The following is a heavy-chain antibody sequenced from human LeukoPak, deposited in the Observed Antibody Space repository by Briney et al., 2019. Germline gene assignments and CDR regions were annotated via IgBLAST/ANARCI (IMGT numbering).Heavy chain of an antibody. D-gene: IGHD2-15*01. CDR1: GGSISSSSYY. CDR2: IYYSGST. J-gene: IGHJ4*01. CDR3: ARLSRSGGSCSCLFHY. Sequence: SETLSLTCTVSGGSISSSSYYWGWIRQPPGKGLEWIGSIYYSGSTYYNPSLASRVTISVDTSKNQFSLKLNSVTASDTAVYYCARLSRSGGSCSCLFHYWGHGTLVTVSS. V-gene: IGHV4-39*01.